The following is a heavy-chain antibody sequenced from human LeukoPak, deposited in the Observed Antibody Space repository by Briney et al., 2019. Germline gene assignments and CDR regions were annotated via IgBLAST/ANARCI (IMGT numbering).Heavy chain of an antibody. D-gene: IGHD3-22*01. CDR3: ARDQYYYDSSGYYRFDY. CDR1: GGSFSGYY. J-gene: IGHJ4*02. V-gene: IGHV4-34*01. Sequence: SETLSLTCAVYGGSFSGYYWSWIRQPPGKGLEWIGEINHSGSTNYNPSLKSRVTISVDTSKNQFSLKLSSVTAADTAVYYCARDQYYYDSSGYYRFDYWGQGSLVTVSS. CDR2: INHSGST.